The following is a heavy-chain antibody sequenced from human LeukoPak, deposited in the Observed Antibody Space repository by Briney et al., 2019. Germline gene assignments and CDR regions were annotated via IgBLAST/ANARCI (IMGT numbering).Heavy chain of an antibody. J-gene: IGHJ4*02. V-gene: IGHV3-21*01. CDR1: GFTFSSYI. D-gene: IGHD6-19*01. CDR2: ISSSSAYI. Sequence: GGSLRLSCAASGFTFSSYIMNWVRQAPGKGPEWVSSISSSSAYIYYADSVKGRFTISRDNAKSSLFLQMNSLRDEDTAVYYCATSSIALAGTVDYWGQGTLVTVSS. CDR3: ATSSIALAGTVDY.